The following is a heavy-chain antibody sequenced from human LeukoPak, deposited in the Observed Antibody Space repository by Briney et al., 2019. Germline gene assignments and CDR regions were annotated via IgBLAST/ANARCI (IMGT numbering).Heavy chain of an antibody. CDR1: GGSFSSYA. CDR2: IIPIFGTA. V-gene: IGHV1-69*05. J-gene: IGHJ4*02. D-gene: IGHD1-26*01. Sequence: SVKVSCKASGGSFSSYAISWVRQAPGQGLERMGGIIPIFGTANYAQKLQGRVTMTTDTSTSTAYMELRSLRSDDTAVYYCARDDKVGATDYWGQGTLVTVSS. CDR3: ARDDKVGATDY.